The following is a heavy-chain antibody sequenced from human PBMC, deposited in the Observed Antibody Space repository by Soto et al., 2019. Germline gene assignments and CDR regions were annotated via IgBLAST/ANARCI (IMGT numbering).Heavy chain of an antibody. CDR2: ISGSGGST. CDR1: GFTFSSYA. Sequence: EVQLLESGGGLVQPGGSLRLSCAASGFTFSSYAMSWVRQAPGKGLEWVSAISGSGGSTYYADSVKGRFTISRDNSKNMLYLQMNSLRAEDTAVYYCAKDLGVATTLRYFDYWGQGTLVTVSS. V-gene: IGHV3-23*01. J-gene: IGHJ4*02. CDR3: AKDLGVATTLRYFDY. D-gene: IGHD1-26*01.